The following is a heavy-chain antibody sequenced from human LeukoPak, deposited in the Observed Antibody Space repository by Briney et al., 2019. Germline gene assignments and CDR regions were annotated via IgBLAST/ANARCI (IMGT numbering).Heavy chain of an antibody. CDR3: ASIYDYGDY. V-gene: IGHV4-39*07. CDR2: INHSGST. D-gene: IGHD2-21*01. CDR1: GGSISSSSYY. Sequence: KASETLSLTCTVSGGSISSSSYYWGWIRQPPGKGLEWIGEINHSGSTNYNPSLKSRVTISVDTSKNQFSLKLSSVTAADTAVYYCASIYDYGDYWGQGTLVTVSS. J-gene: IGHJ4*02.